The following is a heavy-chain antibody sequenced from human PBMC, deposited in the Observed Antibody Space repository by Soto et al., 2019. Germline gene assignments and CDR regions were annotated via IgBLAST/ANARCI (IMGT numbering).Heavy chain of an antibody. V-gene: IGHV1-69*13. CDR2: IIPIFGTA. J-gene: IGHJ4*02. CDR3: ARTVTIFGVVTPQEYYFDY. Sequence: ASVKVSCKASGGTFSSYAISWVRQAPGQGLEWMGGIIPIFGTANYAQKFQGRVTITADESTSTAYMELSSLRSEDTAVYYCARTVTIFGVVTPQEYYFDYWGQGTLVTVSS. CDR1: GGTFSSYA. D-gene: IGHD3-3*01.